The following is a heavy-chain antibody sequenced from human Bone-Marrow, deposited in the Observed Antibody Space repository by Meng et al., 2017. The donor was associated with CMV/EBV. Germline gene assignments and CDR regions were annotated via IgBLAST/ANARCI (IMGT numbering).Heavy chain of an antibody. CDR3: ARGRCHQGPYCSSTSCLAFDY. CDR2: IYTSGST. Sequence: SETLSLTCTVSGGSISSYYWSWIRQPAGKGLEWIGRIYTSGSTNYNPSLKSRVTMSVDTSKNQFSLKLSSVTAADTAVYYCARGRCHQGPYCSSTSCLAFDYWGQGTLVTFYS. J-gene: IGHJ4*02. V-gene: IGHV4-4*07. D-gene: IGHD2-2*01. CDR1: GGSISSYY.